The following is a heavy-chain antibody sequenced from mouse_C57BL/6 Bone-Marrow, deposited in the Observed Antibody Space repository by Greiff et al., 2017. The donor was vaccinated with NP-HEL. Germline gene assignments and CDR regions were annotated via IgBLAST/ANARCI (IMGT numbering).Heavy chain of an antibody. D-gene: IGHD2-4*01. CDR1: GFNIKDDY. V-gene: IGHV14-4*01. Sequence: EVQLQQSGAELVRPGASVKLSCTASGFNIKDDYMHWVKQRPEQGLEWIGWIDPENGDTEYASKFQGKATITADTSSNTAYLQLSSLTSEDTAVYYCTRFYDYPHADWGQGTLVTVSA. J-gene: IGHJ3*01. CDR3: TRFYDYPHAD. CDR2: IDPENGDT.